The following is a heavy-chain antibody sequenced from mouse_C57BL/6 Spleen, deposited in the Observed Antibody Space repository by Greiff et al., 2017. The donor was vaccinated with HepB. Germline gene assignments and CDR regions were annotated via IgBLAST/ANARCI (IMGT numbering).Heavy chain of an antibody. D-gene: IGHD1-1*01. V-gene: IGHV1-85*01. CDR2: IYPRDGST. Sequence: LVESGPELVKPGASVKLSCKASGYTFTSYDINWVKQRPGQGLEWIGWIYPRDGSTKYNEKFKGKATLTVDTSSSTAYMELHSLTSEDSAVYFCARSGDYGSSAWFAYWGQGTLVTVSA. CDR1: GYTFTSYD. CDR3: ARSGDYGSSAWFAY. J-gene: IGHJ3*01.